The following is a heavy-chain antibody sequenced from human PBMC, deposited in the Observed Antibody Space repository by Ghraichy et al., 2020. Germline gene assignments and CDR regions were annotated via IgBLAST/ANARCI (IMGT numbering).Heavy chain of an antibody. CDR3: AKGVEGRRDGYNCPQYYYYMDV. V-gene: IGHV3-23*01. CDR1: GFTFSSYA. Sequence: GGSLRLSCAASGFTFSSYAMSWVRQAPGKGLEWVSAISGSGGSTYYADSVKGRFTISRDNSKNTLYLQMNSLRAEDTAVYYCAKGVEGRRDGYNCPQYYYYMDVWGKGTTVTVSS. D-gene: IGHD5-24*01. J-gene: IGHJ6*03. CDR2: ISGSGGST.